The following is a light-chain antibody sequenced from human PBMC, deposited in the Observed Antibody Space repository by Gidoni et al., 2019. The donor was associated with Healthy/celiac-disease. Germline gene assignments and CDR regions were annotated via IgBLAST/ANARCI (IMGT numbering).Light chain of an antibody. J-gene: IGKJ2*01. CDR2: DAS. CDR1: QSVSSY. Sequence: EIVSTQSPATLSLSPGERATPSCRASQSVSSYLAWYQQKPGQAPRLLIYDASNSATGIPARFSGSGSGTDFTLTISSLEPEDFAVYYCQQRSNWPRVYTCAQXTKLEIK. CDR3: QQRSNWPRVYT. V-gene: IGKV3-11*01.